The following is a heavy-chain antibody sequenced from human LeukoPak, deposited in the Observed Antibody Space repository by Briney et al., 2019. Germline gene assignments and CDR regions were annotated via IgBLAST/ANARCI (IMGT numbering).Heavy chain of an antibody. CDR2: INPNSGGT. J-gene: IGHJ4*02. D-gene: IGHD6-13*01. V-gene: IGHV1-2*02. CDR1: GYTFTGYY. Sequence: GASVKVSCKASGYTFTGYYMHWVRQAPGQGLEWMGWINPNSGGTNYAQKFQGRVTMTRDTSISTAYMELSRLRSDDTAVYYCARDAPLFEGSSSWSPFDYWGQGTLVTVSS. CDR3: ARDAPLFEGSSSWSPFDY.